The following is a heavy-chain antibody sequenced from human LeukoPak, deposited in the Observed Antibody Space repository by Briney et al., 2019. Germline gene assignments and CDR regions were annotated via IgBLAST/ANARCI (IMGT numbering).Heavy chain of an antibody. D-gene: IGHD3-9*01. CDR2: ISSSSSFI. Sequence: PVGSLRLSCAASGFTFSSYSMNSVRQAPGKGLGWVSSISSSSSFIYYADSVKGRCTISRDNAKNSLYLQMNSLRAEDTAVYYCARDWGYDILAGYRVDAFDIWGQGTMVTVSS. CDR3: ARDWGYDILAGYRVDAFDI. V-gene: IGHV3-21*01. CDR1: GFTFSSYS. J-gene: IGHJ3*02.